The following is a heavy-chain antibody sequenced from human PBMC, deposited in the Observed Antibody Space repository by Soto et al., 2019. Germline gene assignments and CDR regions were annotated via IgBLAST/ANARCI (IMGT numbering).Heavy chain of an antibody. Sequence: QLVQSGGGLVQPGGSLRLSCAASGTTVSRNNMTWVRQAPGKGLEWLSIIYSGGDTYYADSVKGRFTISRDNPKNTVDLQMTSLRAEDTAVYYCARGGWSSSWAVTWGQGTLVSVSS. V-gene: IGHV3-66*01. CDR3: ARGGWSSSWAVT. D-gene: IGHD6-13*01. CDR1: GTTVSRNN. J-gene: IGHJ5*02. CDR2: IYSGGDT.